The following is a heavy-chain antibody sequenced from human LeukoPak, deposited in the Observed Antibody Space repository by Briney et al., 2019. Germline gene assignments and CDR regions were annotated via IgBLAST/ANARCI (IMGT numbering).Heavy chain of an antibody. CDR2: ISDDGSKK. J-gene: IGHJ4*02. V-gene: IGHV3-30*04. Sequence: GGSLRLSCAASGFSFNTFAMHWVRQAPDKGLEWVAVISDDGSKKYHADSVKGRFTISRDNSENTLYLQMKSLRHEDTAVYYCARDWSAAVYAPFDYWGQGTLVTVSS. CDR1: GFSFNTFA. CDR3: ARDWSAAVYAPFDY. D-gene: IGHD5/OR15-5a*01.